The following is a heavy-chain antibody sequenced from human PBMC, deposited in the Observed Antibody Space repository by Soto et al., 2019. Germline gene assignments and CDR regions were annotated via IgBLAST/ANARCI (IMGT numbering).Heavy chain of an antibody. V-gene: IGHV1-2*04. J-gene: IGHJ3*02. CDR2: INPNSGGT. D-gene: IGHD2-15*01. Sequence: ASVKVSCKASGYTFTGYYMHWVRQAPGQGLEWMGWINPNSGGTNYAQKFQGWVTMTRDTSTSTAYMELRSLRSDDTAVYYCARGVYCSGGSCLYRPKAYAFDIWGQGTMVTVSS. CDR3: ARGVYCSGGSCLYRPKAYAFDI. CDR1: GYTFTGYY.